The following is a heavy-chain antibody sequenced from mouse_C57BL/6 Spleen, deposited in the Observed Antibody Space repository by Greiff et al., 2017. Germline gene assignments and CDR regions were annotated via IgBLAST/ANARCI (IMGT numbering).Heavy chain of an antibody. V-gene: IGHV1-74*01. Sequence: QVQLQQPGADLVKPVASVKVSCTASGYTFTSYWMHWVNQRPGPGLAWIGRIHPSDSDTTYNQKFKGNATLTVDKSSSTAYMQLSSLTSEDSAVLYCAIPSDYYGSSGVAYWGQGTLVTVSA. CDR2: IHPSDSDT. CDR3: AIPSDYYGSSGVAY. J-gene: IGHJ3*01. CDR1: GYTFTSYW. D-gene: IGHD1-1*01.